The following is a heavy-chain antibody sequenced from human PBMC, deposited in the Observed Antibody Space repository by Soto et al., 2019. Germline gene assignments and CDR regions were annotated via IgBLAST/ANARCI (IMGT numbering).Heavy chain of an antibody. Sequence: QVQLVQSGAEVKKPGASVKVSCKASGYTFTGYYMHWVRQAPGQGLEWMGWINPNSGGTNYEQKFQGRVTTTRDTSISTADRELSRLRADDTAVYYCARGTVRAYSSSPNDYWGQGTLVTVSS. CDR2: INPNSGGT. J-gene: IGHJ4*02. V-gene: IGHV1-2*02. D-gene: IGHD6-13*01. CDR1: GYTFTGYY. CDR3: ARGTVRAYSSSPNDY.